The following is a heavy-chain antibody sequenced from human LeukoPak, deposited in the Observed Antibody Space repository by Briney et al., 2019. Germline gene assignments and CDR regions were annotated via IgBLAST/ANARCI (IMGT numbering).Heavy chain of an antibody. Sequence: GGSLRLSCAASGFIVSGDFMSWVRQAPGKGLEWVSVIYSDGSTYYTDSVKGRFTISRDNSKNTLDLQMTGLRAEDTAVYYCARERGRGRDSPWFDYWGQGTLVTVSS. D-gene: IGHD1-26*01. J-gene: IGHJ4*02. V-gene: IGHV3-53*01. CDR3: ARERGRGRDSPWFDY. CDR2: IYSDGST. CDR1: GFIVSGDF.